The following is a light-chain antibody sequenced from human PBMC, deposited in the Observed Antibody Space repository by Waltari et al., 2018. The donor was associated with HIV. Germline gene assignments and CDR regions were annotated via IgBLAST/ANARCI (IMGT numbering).Light chain of an antibody. CDR2: EGI. V-gene: IGLV2-23*01. CDR3: SSYGGSSNWL. CDR1: SSDIGHYNL. Sequence: QSALTQPASVSGSPGQSITISCTGTSSDIGHYNLVSWYQQHPGKAPKLIIYEGIKRPSGVSNRISGSKSANTASLPISGLQAEDEADYFCSSYGGSSNWLFGGGTKLTVL. J-gene: IGLJ2*01.